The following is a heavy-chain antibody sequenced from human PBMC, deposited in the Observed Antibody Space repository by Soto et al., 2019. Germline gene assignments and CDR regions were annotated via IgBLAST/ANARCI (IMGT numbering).Heavy chain of an antibody. D-gene: IGHD6-19*01. J-gene: IGHJ4*02. CDR3: AKDRAGRETWTANDY. CDR1: GFTLSNYA. V-gene: IGHV3-23*01. Sequence: GGSLRLSCATSGFTLSNYAMTWVRQAPGKGLEWVSATSGSGAKTYDADSVKGRFTISRDNSKNTVYLQMNSLRAEDTAVYYCAKDRAGRETWTANDYWGQGTLVTVSS. CDR2: TSGSGAKT.